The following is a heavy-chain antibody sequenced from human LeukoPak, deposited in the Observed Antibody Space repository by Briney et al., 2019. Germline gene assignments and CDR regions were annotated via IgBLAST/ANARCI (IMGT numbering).Heavy chain of an antibody. D-gene: IGHD6-13*01. CDR3: ARERTQQLGDYYYYYGMDV. V-gene: IGHV3-33*01. Sequence: GRSLRLSCAASGFTFSSYGMHWVRQAPGKGLEWVAVIWYDGSNKYYADSVKGRFTISRDNSKNTLYLQMNSLRAEDTAVYYCARERTQQLGDYYYYYGMDVWGQGTTVTVSS. J-gene: IGHJ6*02. CDR2: IWYDGSNK. CDR1: GFTFSSYG.